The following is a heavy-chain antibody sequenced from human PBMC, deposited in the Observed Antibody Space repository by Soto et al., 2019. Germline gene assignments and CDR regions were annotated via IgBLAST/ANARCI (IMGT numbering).Heavy chain of an antibody. Sequence: EVQLVESGGGLVQPGGSLRLSCAASGFTFSHYGMNWDRQAPGRGLEWVTHINSGGRTKSYSDSVKGRVTISRDDAKNTLYRQMNRLGADDTTIYYCVRDPKGITDFDYWGQGTLVTCSS. CDR1: GFTFSHYG. D-gene: IGHD1-20*01. CDR2: INSGGRTK. V-gene: IGHV3-48*03. CDR3: VRDPKGITDFDY. J-gene: IGHJ4*02.